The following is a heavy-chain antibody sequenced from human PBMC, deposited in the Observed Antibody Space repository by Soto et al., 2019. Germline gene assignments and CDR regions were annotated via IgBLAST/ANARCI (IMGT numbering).Heavy chain of an antibody. V-gene: IGHV3-30-3*01. J-gene: IGHJ4*02. CDR3: ARGTGYSSGWSQNHELDY. CDR2: ISYDGSNK. Sequence: QVQLVESGGGVVQPGRSLRLSCAASGFTFSSYAMHWVRQAPGKGLEWVAVISYDGSNKYYADSVKGRFTISRDNSKNTLYLQMNSLRAEDTAVYYCARGTGYSSGWSQNHELDYWSQGNLVTVSS. CDR1: GFTFSSYA. D-gene: IGHD6-19*01.